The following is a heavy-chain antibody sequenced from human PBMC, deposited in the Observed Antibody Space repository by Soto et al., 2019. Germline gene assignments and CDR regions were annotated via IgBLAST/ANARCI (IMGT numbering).Heavy chain of an antibody. V-gene: IGHV3-49*03. J-gene: IGHJ6*02. CDR1: GFTFGDYA. CDR2: IRSKAYGGTT. D-gene: IGHD3-3*01. Sequence: SLRLSCTASGFTFGDYAMSWFRQAPGKGLEWVGFIRSKAYGGTTEYAASVKGRFTISRDDSKSIAYLQMNSLKTEDTAVYYCTRFRITIFGVVITNGMDVWGQGTTVTVSS. CDR3: TRFRITIFGVVITNGMDV.